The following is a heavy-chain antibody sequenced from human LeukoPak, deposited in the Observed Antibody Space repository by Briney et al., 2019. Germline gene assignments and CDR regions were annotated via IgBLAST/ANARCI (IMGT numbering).Heavy chain of an antibody. J-gene: IGHJ4*02. D-gene: IGHD3-16*01. V-gene: IGHV3-11*01. Sequence: GGSLRLSCAASGFTFSDYYMSWIRQAPGKGLEWVSYISSSGSTIYYADSVKGRFTISRDNAKNSLYLQMNSLRAEDTAVYYWAGEPPRGGGVWGGGYYFDYWGQGTLVTVSS. CDR2: ISSSGSTI. CDR1: GFTFSDYY. CDR3: AGEPPRGGGVWGGGYYFDY.